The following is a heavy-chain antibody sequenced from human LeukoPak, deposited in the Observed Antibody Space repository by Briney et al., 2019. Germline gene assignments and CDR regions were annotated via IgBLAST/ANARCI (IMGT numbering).Heavy chain of an antibody. CDR3: PKAGHDIVVVPAAISVYYFDY. V-gene: IGHV3-74*01. D-gene: IGHD2-2*01. J-gene: IGHJ4*02. CDR2: INSDGSST. Sequence: GGSLRLSCAASAFTFSSYWMHWVRQAPGKGLMWVSRINSDGSSTYYADSVKGRFTISRDNSKNTLYLQMNSLRAEDTAVYYCPKAGHDIVVVPAAISVYYFDYWGQGTLVTVSS. CDR1: AFTFSSYW.